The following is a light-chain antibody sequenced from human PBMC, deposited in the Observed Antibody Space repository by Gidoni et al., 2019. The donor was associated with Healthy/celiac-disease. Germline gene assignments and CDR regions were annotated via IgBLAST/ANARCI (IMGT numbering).Light chain of an antibody. V-gene: IGLV3-1*01. J-gene: IGLJ2*01. CDR3: QACDSITVV. Sequence: SYALPQPPSVSVSPGQTASITCSGDNLGAKYACWYQQKPCQSPVLVIYQDSRRPSGIPERFSGSNPGNTATLTICWTHAIDEADYYCQACDSITVVFGGGTKLTVL. CDR2: QDS. CDR1: NLGAKY.